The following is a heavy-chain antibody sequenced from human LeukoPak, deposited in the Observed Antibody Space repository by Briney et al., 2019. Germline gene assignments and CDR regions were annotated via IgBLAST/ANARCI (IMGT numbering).Heavy chain of an antibody. D-gene: IGHD3-22*01. V-gene: IGHV3-7*01. CDR2: IKQDGSEK. CDR3: ARVLDSSGYPDYFDY. Sequence: GGSLRLSCAASGFTFSSYWMSWVRQAPGKGLGWVANIKQDGSEKYYVDSVKGRFTISRDNAKNSLYLQMNSLRAEDTAVYYCARVLDSSGYPDYFDYWGQGTLVTVSS. CDR1: GFTFSSYW. J-gene: IGHJ4*02.